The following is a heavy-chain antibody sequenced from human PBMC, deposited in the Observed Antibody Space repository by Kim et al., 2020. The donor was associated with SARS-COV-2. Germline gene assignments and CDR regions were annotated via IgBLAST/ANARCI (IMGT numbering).Heavy chain of an antibody. CDR2: IYYSGST. CDR1: GGSISSGGYY. V-gene: IGHV4-31*03. J-gene: IGHJ4*02. D-gene: IGHD3-22*01. Sequence: SETLSLTCTVSGGSISSGGYYWSWIRQHPGKGLEWIGYIYYSGSTYYNPSLKSRVTISVDTSKNQFSLKLSSVTAADTAVYYCARAGITMIVVVAELDYWGQGTLVTVSS. CDR3: ARAGITMIVVVAELDY.